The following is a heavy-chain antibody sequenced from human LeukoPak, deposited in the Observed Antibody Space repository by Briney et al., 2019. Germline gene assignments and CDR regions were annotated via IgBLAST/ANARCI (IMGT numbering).Heavy chain of an antibody. CDR2: ISSNGGST. J-gene: IGHJ3*02. D-gene: IGHD4-17*01. CDR3: ARKTTSQAFDI. V-gene: IGHV3-64*01. CDR1: GFTFSSYA. Sequence: PGGSLRLSCAASGFTFSSYAMHWVRQAPGTGLEYVSAISSNGGSTYYANSVKGRFTISRDNSKNTLYLQMGSLRAEDMAVYYCARKTTSQAFDIWGQGTMVTVSS.